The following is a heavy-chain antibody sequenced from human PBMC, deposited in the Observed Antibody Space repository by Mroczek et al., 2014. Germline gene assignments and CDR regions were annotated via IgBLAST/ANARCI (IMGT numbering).Heavy chain of an antibody. CDR1: GGSISSYY. CDR2: IYYSGST. CDR3: ARDGPMIENYYYYGMDV. D-gene: IGHD3-22*01. J-gene: IGHJ6*02. Sequence: QVQLQQWGPGLVKPSETLSLTCTVSGGSISSYYWSWIRQPPGKGLEWIGYIYYSGSTNYNPSLKSRVTISVDTSKNQFSLKLSSVTAADTAVYYCARDGPMIENYYYYGMDVWGQGTTVTVSS. V-gene: IGHV4-59*01.